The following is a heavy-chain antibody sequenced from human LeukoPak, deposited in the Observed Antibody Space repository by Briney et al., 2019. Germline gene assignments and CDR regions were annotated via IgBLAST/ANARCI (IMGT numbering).Heavy chain of an antibody. CDR3: ATATCSGGSYYSNWFDP. J-gene: IGHJ5*02. V-gene: IGHV1-69*13. CDR1: GGTFSRYV. CDR2: IIPIFGTA. D-gene: IGHD2-15*01. Sequence: WASVKVSCKASGGTFSRYVINWVRQAPGQGLEWMGGIIPIFGTANYAQKFQGRVTITADESTSTAYMELSSLKSEDTAVYYCATATCSGGSYYSNWFDPWGQGTLVTVSS.